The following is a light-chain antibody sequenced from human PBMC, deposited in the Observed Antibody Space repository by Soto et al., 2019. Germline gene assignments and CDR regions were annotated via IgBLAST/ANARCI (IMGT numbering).Light chain of an antibody. CDR2: GAS. CDR1: QSVSSN. J-gene: IGKJ4*01. V-gene: IGKV3-15*01. Sequence: EIVMTQSPATLSVSPGERATLSCRASQSVSSNLAWYQQKPGQAPRLLIYGASTRATGIPARFSGSGSGTEFALTISSLQSEDCAGYYCQQYNNWPPTFGGGTKVEIK. CDR3: QQYNNWPPT.